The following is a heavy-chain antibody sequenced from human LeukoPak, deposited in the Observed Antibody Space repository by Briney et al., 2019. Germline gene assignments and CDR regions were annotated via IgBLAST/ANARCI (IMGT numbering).Heavy chain of an antibody. J-gene: IGHJ4*02. Sequence: GRSLRLSCAASGFTFSSYSMNWVRQAPGKGLEWVSSISSSSSYIYYADSVKGRFTISRDNAKNSLYLQMNSLRAEDTAVYYCAREVGSGFSCIDYWGQGTLVTVSS. CDR2: ISSSSSYI. CDR3: AREVGSGFSCIDY. V-gene: IGHV3-21*01. CDR1: GFTFSSYS. D-gene: IGHD6-19*01.